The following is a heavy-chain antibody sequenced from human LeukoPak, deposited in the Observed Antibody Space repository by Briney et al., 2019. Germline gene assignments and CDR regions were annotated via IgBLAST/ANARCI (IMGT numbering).Heavy chain of an antibody. J-gene: IGHJ5*02. V-gene: IGHV3-74*01. D-gene: IGHD5-12*01. Sequence: GGSLRLSCAASGFTFSSYWMHWVRQTPGKGLVWVSRINPDGSSTIYADSVKGRFTISRDNAKNTVYLQMSSLRAEDTAVYYCAREGYDFWIDPWGQGTLVTVSS. CDR1: GFTFSSYW. CDR2: INPDGSST. CDR3: AREGYDFWIDP.